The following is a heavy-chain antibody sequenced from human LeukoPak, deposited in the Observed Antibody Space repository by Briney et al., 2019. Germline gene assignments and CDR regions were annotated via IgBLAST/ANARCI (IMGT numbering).Heavy chain of an antibody. CDR3: AREGIKCSIGTCSSLALDY. CDR1: GGSISSYY. D-gene: IGHD1-1*01. CDR2: IYYSGTT. J-gene: IGHJ4*02. V-gene: IGHV4-59*01. Sequence: PSETLSLTCTVSGGSISSYYWSWIRQPPGKGLEWIGYIYYSGTTNYNPSLKSRVTISVDTSKNQFSLKVNSVTAADTAVYYCAREGIKCSIGTCSSLALDYWGQGTLVTVFS.